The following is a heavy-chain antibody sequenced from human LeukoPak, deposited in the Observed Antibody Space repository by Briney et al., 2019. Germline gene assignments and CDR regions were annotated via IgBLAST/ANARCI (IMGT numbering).Heavy chain of an antibody. J-gene: IGHJ4*02. D-gene: IGHD3-10*01. CDR3: ARVRHYFGSGTSPLAY. Sequence: GGSLRLSCAASGFTFSSYWMTWVRQAPGQGLEWVADIKPDGNEKNYVDSVKGRFTVSRDNAEHSLFLQMNSLRAEDTAVYYCARVRHYFGSGTSPLAYWGQGTLVIVSS. V-gene: IGHV3-7*01. CDR2: IKPDGNEK. CDR1: GFTFSSYW.